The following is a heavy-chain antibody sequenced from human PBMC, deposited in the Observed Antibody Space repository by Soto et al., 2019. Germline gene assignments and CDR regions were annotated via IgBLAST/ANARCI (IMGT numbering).Heavy chain of an antibody. J-gene: IGHJ4*02. V-gene: IGHV4-59*08. CDR3: ARLDRGSSADY. D-gene: IGHD6-6*01. CDR2: IYYSGST. Sequence: SETLSLTCTVSGGSISSYYWSWIRQPPGKGLEWIGYIYYSGSTNYNPSLKSRVTISVDTSKNQFSLKLSSVTAADTAVYYCARLDRGSSADYWGQGTLVTVSS. CDR1: GGSISSYY.